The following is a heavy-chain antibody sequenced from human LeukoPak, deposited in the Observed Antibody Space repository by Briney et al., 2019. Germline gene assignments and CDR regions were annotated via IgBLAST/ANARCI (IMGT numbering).Heavy chain of an antibody. V-gene: IGHV1-18*01. CDR3: ARSLAATSGFDL. D-gene: IGHD1-26*01. J-gene: IGHJ3*01. CDR2: IITDEDGT. CDR1: GYIFGSYG. Sequence: ASVKVSCKASGYIFGSYGIAWVRQAPGQGFEWLGWIITDEDGTAYSNKLQGRGSMTTDTPTTTATMVLRGLASDDTAVYYCARSLAATSGFDLWGQGTWVTVS.